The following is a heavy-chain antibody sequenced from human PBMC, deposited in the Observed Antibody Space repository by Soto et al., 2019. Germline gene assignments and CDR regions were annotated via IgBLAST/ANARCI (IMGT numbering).Heavy chain of an antibody. D-gene: IGHD3-9*01. CDR3: ARVSAGLRYFDWLFDY. J-gene: IGHJ4*02. Sequence: SVKVSFKASGGTFRSYAISWVRQAPGQGLEWMGGIIPIFGTANYAQKFQGRVTITADESTSTAYMELSSLRSEDTAVYYCARVSAGLRYFDWLFDYWGQGTLVTVSS. CDR2: IIPIFGTA. CDR1: GGTFRSYA. V-gene: IGHV1-69*13.